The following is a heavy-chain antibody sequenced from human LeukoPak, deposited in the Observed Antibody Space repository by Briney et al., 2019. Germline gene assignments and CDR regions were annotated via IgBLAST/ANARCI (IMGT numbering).Heavy chain of an antibody. CDR2: ISGGGSAI. D-gene: IGHD2-15*01. J-gene: IGHJ4*02. CDR1: GFTFSDYY. V-gene: IGHV3-11*01. Sequence: GGSLSLSCSASGFTFSDYYMSWIRQAPGRGLEWVSCISGGGSAIYYADSVKGRFTISRDNARNSLYLQLNSLRAEDTAMYYCARALNVAHYWGQGALVTVSS. CDR3: ARALNVAHY.